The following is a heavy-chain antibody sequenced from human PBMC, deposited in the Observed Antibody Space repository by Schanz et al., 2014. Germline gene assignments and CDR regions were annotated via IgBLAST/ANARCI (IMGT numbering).Heavy chain of an antibody. D-gene: IGHD2-15*01. V-gene: IGHV3-30-3*01. CDR2: ISYDGSNK. CDR3: AKGMGYCSGGTCYDYYYYGLDV. Sequence: QVQLVESGGGVVQFGRSLRLSCSASGFTFSSYAMHWVRQAPGKGLEWEAVISYDGSNKYYADSVRGRFTISRDNAKNTLYLQMNSLSADDTAVFYCAKGMGYCSGGTCYDYYYYGLDVWGQGTTVTVSS. CDR1: GFTFSSYA. J-gene: IGHJ6*02.